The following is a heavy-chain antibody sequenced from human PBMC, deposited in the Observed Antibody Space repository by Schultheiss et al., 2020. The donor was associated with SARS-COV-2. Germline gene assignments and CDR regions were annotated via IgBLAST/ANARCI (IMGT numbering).Heavy chain of an antibody. CDR3: AKHQDKMTTVVTPRDAFDI. CDR2: IYYSGST. J-gene: IGHJ3*02. Sequence: SETLSLTCAVYGGSFSGYYWSWIRQPPGKGLEWIGYIYYSGSTNYNPSLKSRVTISVDTSKNQFSLKLSSVTAADTAVYYCAKHQDKMTTVVTPRDAFDIWGQGTMVTVSS. CDR1: GGSFSGYY. D-gene: IGHD4-23*01. V-gene: IGHV4-59*01.